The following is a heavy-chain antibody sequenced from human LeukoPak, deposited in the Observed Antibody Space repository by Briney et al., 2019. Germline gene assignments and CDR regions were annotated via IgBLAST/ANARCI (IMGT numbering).Heavy chain of an antibody. Sequence: ASVKVSCKASGYTFTGYYMHWVRQAPGQGLEWMGWMNPNSGGTNYEQKFQGRVTMTRDTSISTAYMELSRLRSDDTAVYYCARVRGSGSYTSFDSGGQGSMVTVSS. CDR1: GYTFTGYY. D-gene: IGHD1-26*01. CDR3: ARVRGSGSYTSFDS. CDR2: MNPNSGGT. J-gene: IGHJ3*02. V-gene: IGHV1-2*02.